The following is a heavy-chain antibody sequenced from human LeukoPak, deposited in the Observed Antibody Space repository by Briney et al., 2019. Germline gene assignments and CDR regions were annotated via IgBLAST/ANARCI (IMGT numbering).Heavy chain of an antibody. CDR3: AREYSSSCCFDP. CDR2: IYHSGST. Sequence: SETLSLTCAVSGGSISSGGYSWSWIRQPPGKGLEWIGYIYHSGSTYYNPSLKSRVTISVDRSKNQFSLKLSSVTAADTAVYYCAREYSSSCCFDPWGQGTLVTVSS. J-gene: IGHJ5*02. D-gene: IGHD6-13*01. CDR1: GGSISSGGYS. V-gene: IGHV4-30-2*01.